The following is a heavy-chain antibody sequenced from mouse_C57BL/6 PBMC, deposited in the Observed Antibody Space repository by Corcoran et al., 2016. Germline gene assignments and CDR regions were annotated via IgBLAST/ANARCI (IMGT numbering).Heavy chain of an antibody. J-gene: IGHJ2*01. CDR2: ILPGSGSN. Sequence: QVQLQQYGAEQMKPGASVKLSCKATGYTFTGYWIEWGKQRPGHGLEWSGEILPGSGSNNYNEKVKGKATFNADTTSNTAYMQLSSLKTEDSALYYCARRTPYFDYWGQGTTLTVSS. CDR3: ARRTPYFDY. V-gene: IGHV1-9*01. CDR1: GYTFTGYW.